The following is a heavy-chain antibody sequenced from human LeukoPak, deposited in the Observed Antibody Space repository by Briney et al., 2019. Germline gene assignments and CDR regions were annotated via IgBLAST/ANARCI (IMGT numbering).Heavy chain of an antibody. D-gene: IGHD3-22*01. CDR1: GGSISSSSYY. CDR2: IYYSGST. J-gene: IGHJ4*02. Sequence: SETLSLTCTVSGGSISSSSYYWGWIRQPPGKGLEWIGSIYYSGSTYYNPSLKSRVTISVDTSKNQFSLKLSSVTAADTAVYYCARGRSSGYVPYFDYWGQGTLVTVSS. V-gene: IGHV4-39*07. CDR3: ARGRSSGYVPYFDY.